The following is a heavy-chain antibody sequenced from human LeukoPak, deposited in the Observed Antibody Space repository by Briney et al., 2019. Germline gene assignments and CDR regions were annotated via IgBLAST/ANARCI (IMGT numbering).Heavy chain of an antibody. CDR3: ARDPQKNYDILPGYPPDY. CDR2: ISAYNVRT. CDR1: GYTFTSYG. Sequence: ASVKVSCKASGYTFTSYGISWVRQAPGQGLEWMGWISAYNVRTSYAQKFQDRVTLTTDTSSNTAYMELRSLRSDDTALYYCARDPQKNYDILPGYPPDYWGQGTLDTVSS. J-gene: IGHJ4*02. D-gene: IGHD3-9*01. V-gene: IGHV1-18*01.